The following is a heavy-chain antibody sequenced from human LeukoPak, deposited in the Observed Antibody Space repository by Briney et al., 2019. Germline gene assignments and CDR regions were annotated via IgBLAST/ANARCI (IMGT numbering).Heavy chain of an antibody. CDR1: GYTFTGYY. CDR2: INPNSGGT. J-gene: IGHJ6*02. Sequence: ASVKVSCKASGYTFTGYYMHWVRQAPGQGREWMGWINPNSGGTNYAQKFQGWVTMTRDTSISTAYMELSRLRSDDTAVYYCARASFVDSSGYYGDYYGMDVWGQGTTVTVSS. D-gene: IGHD3-22*01. V-gene: IGHV1-2*04. CDR3: ARASFVDSSGYYGDYYGMDV.